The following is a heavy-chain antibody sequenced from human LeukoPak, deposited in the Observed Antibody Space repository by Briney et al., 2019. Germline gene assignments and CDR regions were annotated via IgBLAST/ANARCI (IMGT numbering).Heavy chain of an antibody. J-gene: IGHJ4*02. D-gene: IGHD5-24*01. CDR1: GGSVSTGSYY. V-gene: IGHV4-61*09. CDR2: IHTSGTM. Sequence: PSETLSLTCTVSGGSVSTGSYYWSWIRQPAGRGLEWIGHIHTSGTMNYNASLKSRVRISVETSKNQFSLKLSSVTAADTAVYYCARANFRWLQLSPTFNFDYWGQGTLVTVSS. CDR3: ARANFRWLQLSPTFNFDY.